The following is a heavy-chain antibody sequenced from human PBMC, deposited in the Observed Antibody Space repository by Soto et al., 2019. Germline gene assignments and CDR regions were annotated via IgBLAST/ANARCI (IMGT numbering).Heavy chain of an antibody. CDR2: ISYDGSNK. J-gene: IGHJ4*02. CDR1: GFTFSSYG. CDR3: AKDAHWYLVGGNDY. V-gene: IGHV3-30*18. D-gene: IGHD2-15*01. Sequence: GGSLRLSCAASGFTFSSYGMHWVRQAPGKGLEWVAVISYDGSNKYYADSVKGRFTISRDNSKNTLYLQMNSLRAEDTAVYYCAKDAHWYLVGGNDYWGQGTLVTVSS.